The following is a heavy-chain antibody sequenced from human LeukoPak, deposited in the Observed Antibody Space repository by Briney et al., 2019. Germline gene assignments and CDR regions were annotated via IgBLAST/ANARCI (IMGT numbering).Heavy chain of an antibody. CDR1: GFTVSSNY. J-gene: IGHJ6*02. CDR3: ARGFRAAAGPSSKSPELSYYYYGMDV. D-gene: IGHD6-13*01. Sequence: PGGSLRLSCAASGFTVSSNYMSWVRQAPGNGLEWVSVIYSGGSTYYADSVKGRFTISRHNSKNTLYLQMNSLRAEDTAVYYCARGFRAAAGPSSKSPELSYYYYGMDVWGQGTTVTVSS. CDR2: IYSGGST. V-gene: IGHV3-53*04.